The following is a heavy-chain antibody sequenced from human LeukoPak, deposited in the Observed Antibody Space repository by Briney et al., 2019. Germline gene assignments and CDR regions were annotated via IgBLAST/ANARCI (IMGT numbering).Heavy chain of an antibody. D-gene: IGHD3-16*01. CDR1: GYTFANYA. CDR3: ARGTKSGLGESSVGY. CDR2: MNPNSGNT. J-gene: IGHJ4*02. Sequence: ASVKVSCKASGYTFANYAVQWVRQAPGQRLEWMGWMNPNSGNTGYAQKFQGRVTITRNTSISTAYMELSSLTSEDTAVYYCARGTKSGLGESSVGYWGQGTLVTVSS. V-gene: IGHV1-8*03.